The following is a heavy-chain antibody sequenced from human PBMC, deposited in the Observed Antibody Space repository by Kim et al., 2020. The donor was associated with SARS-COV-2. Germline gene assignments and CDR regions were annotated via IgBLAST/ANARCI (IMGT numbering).Heavy chain of an antibody. Sequence: GESLKISCKGSGYSFTSYWISWVRQMPGKGLEWMGRIDPSDSYTNYSPSFQGHVTISADKSISTAYLQWSSLKASDTAMYYCAVDGGYDWSGGSDRYFDYWGQGTLVTVSS. D-gene: IGHD5-12*01. V-gene: IGHV5-10-1*01. CDR1: GYSFTSYW. J-gene: IGHJ4*02. CDR3: AVDGGYDWSGGSDRYFDY. CDR2: IDPSDSYT.